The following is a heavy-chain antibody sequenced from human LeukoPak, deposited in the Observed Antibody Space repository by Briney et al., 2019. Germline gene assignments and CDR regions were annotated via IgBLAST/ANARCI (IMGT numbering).Heavy chain of an antibody. V-gene: IGHV3-33*01. Sequence: PGGSLRLSCAASGFTFSSYGMHWVRQAPGKGLEWVAVIWYDGSNKYYADSVKGRFTISRDNSKSTLYLQMNSLRAEDTAVYYCARDVIAVAGYYYYGMDVWGQGTTVTVSS. CDR2: IWYDGSNK. CDR1: GFTFSSYG. J-gene: IGHJ6*02. D-gene: IGHD6-19*01. CDR3: ARDVIAVAGYYYYGMDV.